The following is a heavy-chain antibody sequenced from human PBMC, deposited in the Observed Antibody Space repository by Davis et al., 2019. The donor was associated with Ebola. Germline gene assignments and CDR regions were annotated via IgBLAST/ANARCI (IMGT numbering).Heavy chain of an antibody. Sequence: PGGSLRLSCKGSGYSFTSYWISWVGQMPGKGLEWMGRIDPSDSYTNYSPSFQGHVTISADKSISTAYLQWSSLKASDTAMYYCARHPRISDAFDIWGQGTMVTVSS. CDR2: IDPSDSYT. CDR3: ARHPRISDAFDI. J-gene: IGHJ3*02. V-gene: IGHV5-10-1*01. D-gene: IGHD1-14*01. CDR1: GYSFTSYW.